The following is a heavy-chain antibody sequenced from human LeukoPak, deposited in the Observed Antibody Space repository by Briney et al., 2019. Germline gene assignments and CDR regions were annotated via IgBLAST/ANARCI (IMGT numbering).Heavy chain of an antibody. CDR2: ISYDGSNK. CDR1: GFSFSSHG. V-gene: IGHV3-30*18. Sequence: GGSLRLSCAASGFSFSSHGMHWVRQAPGKGLEWVAVISYDGSNKYYADSVKGRFTISRDNSKNTLYLQMNSLRAEDTAVYYCAKDRGREQQFFDYWGQGTLVTVSS. J-gene: IGHJ4*02. CDR3: AKDRGREQQFFDY. D-gene: IGHD6-13*01.